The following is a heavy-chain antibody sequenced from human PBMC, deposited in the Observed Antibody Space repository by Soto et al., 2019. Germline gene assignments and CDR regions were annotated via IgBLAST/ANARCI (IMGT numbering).Heavy chain of an antibody. CDR1: GFTFSSYS. V-gene: IGHV3-48*01. CDR2: ISSSSSTI. Sequence: GGSLRLSCAASGFTFSSYSMNWVRQAPGKGLEWVSYISSSSSTIYYADSVKGRFTISRDNAKNSLYLQMNSLRAEDTAVYYCARETIVVVPAARENWFDPWGQGTLVTVSS. J-gene: IGHJ5*02. D-gene: IGHD2-2*01. CDR3: ARETIVVVPAARENWFDP.